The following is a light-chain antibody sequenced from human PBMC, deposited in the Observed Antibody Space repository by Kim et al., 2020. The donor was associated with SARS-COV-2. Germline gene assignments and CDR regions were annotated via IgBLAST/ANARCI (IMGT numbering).Light chain of an antibody. CDR3: TQFDDYPAIS. CDR2: DAS. Sequence: GDRVTITCRASQDIASALAWYQQKPGKSPNLLIHDASRLESGVPSSFSGSGPGTHFTLTISSLQPEDFATYSCTQFDDYPAISFGGGSKV. CDR1: QDIASA. V-gene: IGKV1D-13*01. J-gene: IGKJ4*01.